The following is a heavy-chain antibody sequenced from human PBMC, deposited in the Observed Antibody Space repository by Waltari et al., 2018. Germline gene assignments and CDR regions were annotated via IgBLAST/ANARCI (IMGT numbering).Heavy chain of an antibody. Sequence: QVQLQESGPGLVKASETLSLTCTVSGYSITSGYHWGWIRQPPGKGLEWIGIIYRSGITYYNPSLKSRVTISVDTSKNQFSLKLSSVTAADTAVYYCARVDWLFDYWGQGILVTVSS. J-gene: IGHJ4*02. CDR3: ARVDWLFDY. CDR1: GYSITSGYH. D-gene: IGHD3-9*01. V-gene: IGHV4-38-2*02. CDR2: IYRSGIT.